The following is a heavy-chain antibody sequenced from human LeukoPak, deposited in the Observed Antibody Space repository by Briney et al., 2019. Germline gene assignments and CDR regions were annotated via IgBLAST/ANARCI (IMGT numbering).Heavy chain of an antibody. D-gene: IGHD2-15*01. CDR3: ARVDIVVVVAATQGDY. J-gene: IGHJ4*02. CDR1: GGAISSYY. V-gene: IGHV4-59*08. CDR2: IYYSGST. Sequence: SETLSLTCTVSGGAISSYYWSWIRQPPGKGLEWIGYIYYSGSTNYNPSLKSRVTISVDTSKNQFSLKLSSVTAADTAVYYCARVDIVVVVAATQGDYWGQGTLVTVSS.